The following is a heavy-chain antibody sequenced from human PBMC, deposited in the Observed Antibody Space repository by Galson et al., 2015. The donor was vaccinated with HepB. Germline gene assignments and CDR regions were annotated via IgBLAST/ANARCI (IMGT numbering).Heavy chain of an antibody. V-gene: IGHV1-18*01. CDR2: VSADKRNT. CDR3: ARVGSNWGNHYFDY. CDR1: GYTFNTYG. Sequence: SVKVSCKASGYTFNTYGITWVRQAPGQGLEWLGWVSADKRNTNHAQKVQGRVTVTTDTSTSTAYMELRSLTSDDTAIYYCARVGSNWGNHYFDYWGQGALVTVSS. J-gene: IGHJ4*02. D-gene: IGHD7-27*01.